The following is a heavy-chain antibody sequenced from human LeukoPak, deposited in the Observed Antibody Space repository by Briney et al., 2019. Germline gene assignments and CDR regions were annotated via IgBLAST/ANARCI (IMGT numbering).Heavy chain of an antibody. V-gene: IGHV1-8*01. CDR1: GYTFTSYD. CDR2: MNLNSGNT. J-gene: IGHJ4*02. D-gene: IGHD3-22*01. Sequence: ASVKVSFKASGYTFTSYDINWVRQATGQGLEWMGWMNLNSGNTGYAHKFQGRVTITRNTSINTAYMELSSLRSEDTAVYYCARESPYYYDSSGYPTRYWGQGTLVTVSS. CDR3: ARESPYYYDSSGYPTRY.